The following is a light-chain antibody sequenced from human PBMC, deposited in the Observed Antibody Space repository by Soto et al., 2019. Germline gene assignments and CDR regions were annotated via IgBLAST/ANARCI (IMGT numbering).Light chain of an antibody. CDR1: NSNIGDNH. Sequence: QSALTQPPSVSAAPGQKATISCSGSNSNIGDNHVSWYQKVPGAAPKVLIFENNKRPSGIPDRFSGSKSGTSATLAITGLQTGDEADYYCGSWDSSLSAVVFGGGTKVTVL. V-gene: IGLV1-51*02. CDR3: GSWDSSLSAVV. CDR2: ENN. J-gene: IGLJ2*01.